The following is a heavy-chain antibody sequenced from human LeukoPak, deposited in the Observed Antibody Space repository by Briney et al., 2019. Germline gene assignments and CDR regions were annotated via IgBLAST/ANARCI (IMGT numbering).Heavy chain of an antibody. D-gene: IGHD3-16*01. CDR1: GGSISSSSYY. Sequence: SETLSLTCTVSGGSISSSSYYWGWIRKPPGKGLQWIGSIYYSGSTYYNPSLKSRVTISVDTSKNQFSLKLSSVTAADTAVYYCARTTPGETSHFDYWGQGTLVTVSS. CDR3: ARTTPGETSHFDY. CDR2: IYYSGST. V-gene: IGHV4-39*07. J-gene: IGHJ4*02.